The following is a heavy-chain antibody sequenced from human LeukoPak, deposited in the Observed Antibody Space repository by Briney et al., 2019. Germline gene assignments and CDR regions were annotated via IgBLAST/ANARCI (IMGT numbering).Heavy chain of an antibody. CDR1: GYTFTDYY. CDR2: ITSSRGDT. J-gene: IGHJ4*02. CDR3: ARGGIVVSATLVYGNRSSNDY. D-gene: IGHD4-11*01. Sequence: ASVKVSCKASGYTFTDYYLHWVRQAPGQGLEWMDWITSSRGDTWIPQKFQGRVTLTRDTSISAAYMELSGLTSDDTAVYYCARGGIVVSATLVYGNRSSNDYWSRGTLAIVSS. V-gene: IGHV1-2*02.